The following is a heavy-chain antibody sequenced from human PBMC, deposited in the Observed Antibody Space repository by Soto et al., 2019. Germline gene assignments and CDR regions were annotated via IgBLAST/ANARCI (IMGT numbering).Heavy chain of an antibody. CDR3: ARTYCSSTSCYKDYYYGMDV. D-gene: IGHD2-2*02. J-gene: IGHJ6*02. CDR1: GFTFSDYY. CDR2: ISSSSSYT. V-gene: IGHV3-11*06. Sequence: LRLSCAASGFTFSDYYMSWIRQAPGKGLEWVSYISSSSSYTNYADSVKGRFTISRDNAKNSLYLQMNSLRAEDTAVYYCARTYCSSTSCYKDYYYGMDVWGQGTTVTVSS.